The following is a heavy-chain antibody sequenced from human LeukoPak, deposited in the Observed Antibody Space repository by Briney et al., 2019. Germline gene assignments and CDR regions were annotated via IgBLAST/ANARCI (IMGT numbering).Heavy chain of an antibody. CDR3: ARLSYGSGSHYNFYFDF. D-gene: IGHD3-10*01. V-gene: IGHV4-4*07. CDR1: GGSISSYY. CDR2: IYSSGST. Sequence: SETLSLTCTVSGGSISSYYWSWIRQPAGKGLEWIARIYSSGSTNYNPSLKSRVTMSVDTSKNQFSLNLSSVTAADTAVYYCARLSYGSGSHYNFYFDFWGQGTLVTVS. J-gene: IGHJ4*02.